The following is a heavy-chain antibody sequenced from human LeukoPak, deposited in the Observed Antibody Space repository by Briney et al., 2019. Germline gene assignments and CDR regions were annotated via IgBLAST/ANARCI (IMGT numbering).Heavy chain of an antibody. CDR1: GYTFTSYA. CDR2: INAGNGNT. CDR3: AGDPLDIVATMYYFDY. V-gene: IGHV1-3*01. Sequence: ASVKVSCKASGYTFTSYAMHWVRQAPGQRLEWMGWINAGNGNTKYSQKLQGRVTITRDTSASTAYMELSSLRSEDTAVYYCAGDPLDIVATMYYFDYWGQGTLVTVSS. D-gene: IGHD5-12*01. J-gene: IGHJ4*02.